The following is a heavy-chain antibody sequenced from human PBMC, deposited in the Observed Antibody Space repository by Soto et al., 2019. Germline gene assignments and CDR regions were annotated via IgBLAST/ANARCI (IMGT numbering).Heavy chain of an antibody. V-gene: IGHV1-69*06. CDR1: GGTFSNYS. Sequence: SVKIYCKASGGTFSNYSISWVRQAPGQGLEWMGGIIPIFGTANYAQKFQGRVTITADKSTSTAYMELSSLRSEDTAVYYCARTSRPDWSPYYYYGMDVWGQGTTVAVSS. D-gene: IGHD2-21*01. CDR2: IIPIFGTA. J-gene: IGHJ6*02. CDR3: ARTSRPDWSPYYYYGMDV.